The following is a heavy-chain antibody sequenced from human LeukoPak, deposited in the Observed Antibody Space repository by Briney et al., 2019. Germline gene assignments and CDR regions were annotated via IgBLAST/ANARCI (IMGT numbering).Heavy chain of an antibody. D-gene: IGHD3-22*01. CDR3: AKGLASYDTLGGIDY. CDR1: GFTFSSYG. CDR2: ISYDGSNK. J-gene: IGHJ4*02. V-gene: IGHV3-30*18. Sequence: GGSLRLSCAASGFTFSSYGMHWVRQAPGKGLEWVAVISYDGSNKYYADSVKGRFTISRDNSKNTLYLQMNSLRAEDTAVYYCAKGLASYDTLGGIDYWGQGTLVTVSS.